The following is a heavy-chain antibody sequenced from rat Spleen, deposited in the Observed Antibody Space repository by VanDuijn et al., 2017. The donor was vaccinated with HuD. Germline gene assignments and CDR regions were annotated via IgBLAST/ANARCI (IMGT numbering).Heavy chain of an antibody. CDR3: ARRGYGGFY. D-gene: IGHD1-11*01. CDR1: GFTFSNYY. J-gene: IGHJ2*01. V-gene: IGHV5-25*01. CDR2: ISTGGST. Sequence: EVQLVESGGGLVQPGRSLKLSCAASGFTFSNYYMAWVRQAPTKGLEWVASISTGGSTYYPDSVKGRFTISRDNAKSTLYLQMDSLRSEDTATYYCARRGYGGFYWGQGVMVTVSS.